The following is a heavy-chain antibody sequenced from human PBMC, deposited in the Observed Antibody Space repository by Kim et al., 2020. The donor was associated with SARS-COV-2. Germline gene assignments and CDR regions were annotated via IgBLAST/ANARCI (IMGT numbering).Heavy chain of an antibody. CDR2: ISFSGGTI. J-gene: IGHJ4*02. D-gene: IGHD3-22*01. Sequence: GGSLRLSCAASGFTFSSYEMNWVRQAPGKGLEWVSSISFSGGTIFYADSVKGRFTISRDSAKNSLYLQMDSLRAEDTAVYYCARDGTYYDSSGASSYHFDNWGEGNLVTASS. CDR3: ARDGTYYDSSGASSYHFDN. CDR1: GFTFSSYE. V-gene: IGHV3-48*03.